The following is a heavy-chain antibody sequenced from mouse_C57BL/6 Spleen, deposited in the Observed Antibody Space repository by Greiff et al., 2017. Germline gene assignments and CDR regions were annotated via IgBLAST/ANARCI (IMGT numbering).Heavy chain of an antibody. CDR3: ARGYQGAMDY. D-gene: IGHD1-2*01. Sequence: LQESGAELARPGASVKLSCKASGYTFTSYGISWVKQRTGQGLEWIGEIYPRSGNTYYNEKFKGKATLTADKSSSTAYMELRSLTSEDSAVYFCARGYQGAMDYWGQGTSVTVSS. J-gene: IGHJ4*01. CDR2: IYPRSGNT. CDR1: GYTFTSYG. V-gene: IGHV1-81*01.